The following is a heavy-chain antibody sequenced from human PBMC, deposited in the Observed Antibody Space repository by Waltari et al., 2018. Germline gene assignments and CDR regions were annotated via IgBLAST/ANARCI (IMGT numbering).Heavy chain of an antibody. V-gene: IGHV4-30-2*01. Sequence: QLQXXXSGSGLVKXSQTLSLTXXVSGGSIXXXXYSWSWXXQPPGKGLEWVGYIYHSGNTYYXPXLKSRVTXSVDRSXNQFSLKLXXXTAAXTXVYYCARVXXSYDSXXXXENWFDPWGQGTL. D-gene: IGHD3-22*01. CDR2: IYHSGNT. CDR1: GGSIXXXXYS. CDR3: ARVXXSYDSXXXXENWFDP. J-gene: IGHJ5*02.